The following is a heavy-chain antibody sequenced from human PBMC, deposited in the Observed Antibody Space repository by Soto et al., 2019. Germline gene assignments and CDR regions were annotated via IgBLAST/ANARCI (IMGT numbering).Heavy chain of an antibody. V-gene: IGHV3-74*01. J-gene: IGHJ5*02. CDR3: VRDGHCLTTRWYGYWFDP. D-gene: IGHD6-13*01. Sequence: EVQLVESGGGLVQPGGSLRLSCAASGFTFSTYWMHWIRQVPGKGLEWVSRINSDASHTYYADSVKRRFTTSRDNAKNTLHLEMNSLTAEETAVYYCVRDGHCLTTRWYGYWFDPWGQGTLVTVSP. CDR2: INSDASHT. CDR1: GFTFSTYW.